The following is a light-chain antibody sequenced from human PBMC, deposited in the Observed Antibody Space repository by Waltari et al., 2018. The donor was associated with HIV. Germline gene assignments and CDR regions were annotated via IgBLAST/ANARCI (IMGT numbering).Light chain of an antibody. CDR1: DSDFGLYNF. CDR2: DVH. V-gene: IGLV2-14*03. J-gene: IGLJ2*01. CDR3: ASFLGDNTIV. Sequence: SAVTQPASVSGLPGQSITLSCSGDDSDFGLYNFVSWYQQFPGETPELLLYDVHRRASGMSHRFSGSKSANTASLTISALRAEDEAHYYCASFLGDNTIVFGGGTKVTVL.